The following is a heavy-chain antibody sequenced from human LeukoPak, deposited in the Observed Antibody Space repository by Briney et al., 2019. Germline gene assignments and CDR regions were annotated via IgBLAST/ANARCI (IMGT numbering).Heavy chain of an antibody. D-gene: IGHD3-16*02. Sequence: SGGSLRLSCAASGFTFSSYAMHWVRQAPGKGLEWVAVISYDGSNKYYADSVKGRFTISRDNSKNTLYLQMNSLRAEDTAVYYCARGSPIMITFGGVIDRYNWFDPWGQGTLVTVSS. CDR1: GFTFSSYA. V-gene: IGHV3-30-3*01. CDR3: ARGSPIMITFGGVIDRYNWFDP. CDR2: ISYDGSNK. J-gene: IGHJ5*02.